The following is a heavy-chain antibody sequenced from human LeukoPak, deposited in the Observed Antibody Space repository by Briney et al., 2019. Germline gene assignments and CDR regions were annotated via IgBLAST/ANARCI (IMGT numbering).Heavy chain of an antibody. V-gene: IGHV3-23*01. CDR1: GFPLSRSA. J-gene: IGHJ4*02. CDR3: AKDPTYYYDSSGYWDQY. CDR2: ISGSGGST. D-gene: IGHD3-22*01. Sequence: GGSLRLSCAASGFPLSRSAMSWVRQAPGKGLEWVSAISGSGGSTYYADSVKGRFTISRDNSKNTLYLQMNSLRAEDTAVYYCAKDPTYYYDSSGYWDQYWGQGTLVTVSS.